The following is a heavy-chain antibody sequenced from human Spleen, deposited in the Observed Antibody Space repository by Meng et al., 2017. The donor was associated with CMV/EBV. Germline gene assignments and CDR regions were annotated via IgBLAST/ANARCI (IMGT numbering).Heavy chain of an antibody. CDR1: GFSLTTNY. CDR2: MFGADKT. J-gene: IGHJ6*02. CDR3: AREGAPRFLEWLLSHSVGMDV. Sequence: GESLKISCAASGFSLTTNYMTWVRQPPGKGLEWVSLMFGADKTYYADSVKGRFAISRDDSKNTLYLQMNNLRTEDTAVYYCAREGAPRFLEWLLSHSVGMDVWGQGTTVTVSS. V-gene: IGHV3-66*02. D-gene: IGHD3-3*01.